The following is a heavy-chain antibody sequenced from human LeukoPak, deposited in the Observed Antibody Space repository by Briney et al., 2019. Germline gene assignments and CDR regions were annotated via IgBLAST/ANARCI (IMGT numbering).Heavy chain of an antibody. J-gene: IGHJ5*01. CDR3: ARCPGSGSYYAWFDS. D-gene: IGHD1-26*01. Sequence: SETLSLTCAVYDGSLNNYYWNWIRQPPGKGLEWIGDINHSGETYYNPSLKSRVTISVDTSKNQISLSVSSVTAADTAVYFCARCPGSGSYYAWFDSWGPGNLVTVSS. CDR1: DGSLNNYY. V-gene: IGHV4-34*01. CDR2: INHSGET.